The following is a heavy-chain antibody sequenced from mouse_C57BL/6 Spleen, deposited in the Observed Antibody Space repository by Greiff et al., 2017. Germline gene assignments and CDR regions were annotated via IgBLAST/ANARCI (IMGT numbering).Heavy chain of an antibody. CDR3: ARRGDYDVGYAMDY. V-gene: IGHV1-39*01. D-gene: IGHD2-4*01. CDR2: ITPTYGTT. J-gene: IGHJ4*01. CDR1: GYSFTDYN. Sequence: EVQLVESGPELVKPGASVKISCKASGYSFTDYNMNWVKQSNGKSLEWIGVITPTYGTTSYNQKFKGKATLTVDQSSSTAYMQLNSLTSEDSAVYYCARRGDYDVGYAMDYWGQGTSVTVSS.